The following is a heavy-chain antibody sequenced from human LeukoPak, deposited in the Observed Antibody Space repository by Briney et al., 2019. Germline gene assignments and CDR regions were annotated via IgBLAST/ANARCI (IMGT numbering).Heavy chain of an antibody. Sequence: GRSLRLSCAASGFTFDDYAMHWVRQAPGKGLEWVSGISWNSGSIGYADSVKGRFTISRDNAKNSLYLQMNSLRAEDTALYYCARSGFDPWGQGTLVTVYS. CDR2: ISWNSGSI. V-gene: IGHV3-9*01. D-gene: IGHD3-3*01. J-gene: IGHJ5*02. CDR3: ARSGFDP. CDR1: GFTFDDYA.